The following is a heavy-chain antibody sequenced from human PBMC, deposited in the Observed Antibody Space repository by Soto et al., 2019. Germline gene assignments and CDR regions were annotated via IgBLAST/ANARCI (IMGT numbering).Heavy chain of an antibody. CDR2: ILYSGST. V-gene: IGHV4-39*01. CDR3: VRRRVSSTWPSDFDY. CDR1: GASITTITYY. J-gene: IGHJ4*02. Sequence: SETLSLTCTVSGASITTITYYWGWIRQPSGKGLEWLGCILYSGSTYYNPSLRSRVTSSVNTSKNQFSLKTGSVPATDPAVYYCVRRRVSSTWPSDFDYWGEGTLVTVSS. D-gene: IGHD6-13*01.